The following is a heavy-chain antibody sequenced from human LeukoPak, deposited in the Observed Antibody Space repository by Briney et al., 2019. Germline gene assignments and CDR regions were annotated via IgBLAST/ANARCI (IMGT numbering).Heavy chain of an antibody. CDR3: AREYNWNIDAFDI. CDR2: FDPEDDAT. CDR1: GYTLTELS. V-gene: IGHV1-24*01. J-gene: IGHJ3*02. D-gene: IGHD1-1*01. Sequence: ASVKVSCKVPGYTLTELSMHWVRQAPGKGLEWMGNFDPEDDATVYAQKFRGRVTMTEDTSTDTAYMELRSLRSDDTAVYYCAREYNWNIDAFDIWGQGTMVTVSS.